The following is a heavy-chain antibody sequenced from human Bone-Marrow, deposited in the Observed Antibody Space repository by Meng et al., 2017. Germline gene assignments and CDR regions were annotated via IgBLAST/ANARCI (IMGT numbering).Heavy chain of an antibody. CDR1: GGTFSSYA. CDR3: ARGIMWFGASLPHFDY. J-gene: IGHJ4*02. D-gene: IGHD3-10*01. Sequence: SVKVSCKASGGTFSSYAISWVRQAPGQGLEWMGGIIPIFGTANYAQKFQGRVTITADESTSTAYMELRSLRSDDTAVYYCARGIMWFGASLPHFDYWGQGTLVTVSS. V-gene: IGHV1-69*13. CDR2: IIPIFGTA.